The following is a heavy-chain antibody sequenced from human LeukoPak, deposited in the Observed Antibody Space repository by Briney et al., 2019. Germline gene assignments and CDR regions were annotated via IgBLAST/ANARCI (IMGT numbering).Heavy chain of an antibody. CDR3: AKDMNDYVWGSYRAVDY. J-gene: IGHJ4*02. D-gene: IGHD3-16*02. V-gene: IGHV3-23*01. CDR2: ISGSGGSA. CDR1: GFTFSSYA. Sequence: GGSLRLSCAASGFTFSSYAMSWVRQAPGKGLEWVSAISGSGGSAYYADSVKGRFTISRDNSKNTLYLQMNSLRAEDTAVYYCAKDMNDYVWGSYRAVDYWGQGTLVTVSS.